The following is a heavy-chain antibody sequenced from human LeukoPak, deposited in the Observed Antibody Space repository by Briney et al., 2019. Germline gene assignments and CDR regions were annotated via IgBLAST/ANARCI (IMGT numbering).Heavy chain of an antibody. V-gene: IGHV1-2*02. CDR2: INPNSGGT. J-gene: IGHJ4*02. D-gene: IGHD2-21*02. Sequence: GASVKVSCKASGYTFTGYYMHWVRQAPGQGLEWMGWINPNSGGTNYAQKFQGRVTMTRGTSISTAYMELSRLRSDDTAVYYCARDSREYCGGDCPFNYWGQGTLVTVSS. CDR1: GYTFTGYY. CDR3: ARDSREYCGGDCPFNY.